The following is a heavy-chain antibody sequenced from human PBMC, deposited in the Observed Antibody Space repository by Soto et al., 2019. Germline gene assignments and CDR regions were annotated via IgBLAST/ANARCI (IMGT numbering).Heavy chain of an antibody. CDR2: VYNSGST. Sequence: PSEPLSLTCTVSGGSFKSGSYSWSWIRQPPGKGLEWIGYVYNSGSTHSNPSLQSRVTISVDTSKNQFSLKLSSVTAADTGIYYCARARITMVREVIKYNMDVWGQGTTVTVSS. CDR1: GGSFKSGSYS. J-gene: IGHJ6*02. V-gene: IGHV4-61*01. D-gene: IGHD3-10*01. CDR3: ARARITMVREVIKYNMDV.